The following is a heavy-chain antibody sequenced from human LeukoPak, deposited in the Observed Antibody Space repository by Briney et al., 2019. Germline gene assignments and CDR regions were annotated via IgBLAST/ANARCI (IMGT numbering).Heavy chain of an antibody. D-gene: IGHD5-12*01. Sequence: KVSCKASGYTFTSYWISWVRQMPGKGLEWMGRIDPTDSYTNYSPSFQGHVTISADRSISTAYLQWSSLKASDTAMYYCARHGARNSDYDPGAFDIWGLGTMVTVSS. CDR3: ARHGARNSDYDPGAFDI. J-gene: IGHJ3*02. CDR2: IDPTDSYT. CDR1: GYTFTSYW. V-gene: IGHV5-10-1*01.